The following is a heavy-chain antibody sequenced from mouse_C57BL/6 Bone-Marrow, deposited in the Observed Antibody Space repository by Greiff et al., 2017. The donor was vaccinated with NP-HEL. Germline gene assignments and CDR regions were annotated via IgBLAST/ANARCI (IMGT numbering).Heavy chain of an antibody. D-gene: IGHD2-4*01. Sequence: SGAELVRPGASVTLSCKASGYTFTDYEMHWVKQTPVHGLEWIGAIDPETGGTAYNQKFKGKAILTADKSSSTAYMELRSLTSEDSAVYYCTRFPLYDYDGFAYWGQGTLVTVSA. CDR3: TRFPLYDYDGFAY. J-gene: IGHJ3*01. CDR1: GYTFTDYE. V-gene: IGHV1-15*01. CDR2: IDPETGGT.